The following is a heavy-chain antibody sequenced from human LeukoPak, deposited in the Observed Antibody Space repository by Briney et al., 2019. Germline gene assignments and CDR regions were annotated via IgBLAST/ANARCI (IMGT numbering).Heavy chain of an antibody. D-gene: IGHD6-13*01. Sequence: GGSLRLSCAASGFTFSSYWMHWVRQAPGKGLEWVSGISWNSGSIGYADSVKGRFTISRDNAKNSLYLQMNSLRAEDMALYYCAKDYRSSSWYYFDYWGQGTLVTVSS. J-gene: IGHJ4*02. CDR3: AKDYRSSSWYYFDY. CDR1: GFTFSSYW. CDR2: ISWNSGSI. V-gene: IGHV3-9*03.